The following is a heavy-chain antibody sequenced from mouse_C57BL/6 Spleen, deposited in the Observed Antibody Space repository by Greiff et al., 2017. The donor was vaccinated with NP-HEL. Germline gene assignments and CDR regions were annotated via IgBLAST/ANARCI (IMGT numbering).Heavy chain of an antibody. CDR2: INPSTGGT. Sequence: EVQLQQSGPELVKPGASVKISCKASGYSFTGYYMNWVKQSPEKSLEWIGEINPSTGGTTYNQKFKAKATLTVDKSSSTAYMQLKSLTSEDSAVYYCARSDYVDYWGQGTTLTVSS. V-gene: IGHV1-42*01. CDR3: ARSDYVDY. CDR1: GYSFTGYY. J-gene: IGHJ2*01.